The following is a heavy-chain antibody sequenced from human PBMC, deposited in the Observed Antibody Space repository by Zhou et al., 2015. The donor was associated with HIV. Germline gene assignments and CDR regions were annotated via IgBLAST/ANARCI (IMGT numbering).Heavy chain of an antibody. CDR1: GFIFSDHY. V-gene: IGHV3-7*01. D-gene: IGHD1-1*01. Sequence: EVQLVESGGNLVQPGGSLRLSCAASGFIFSDHYMDWVRQAPGKGLEWVANIKQDGSEKFYVDSVKGRFTISRDNAKNSLYLQMNSLRAEDTAMYYCAEGTTGGSLWGQGTLVTVSS. CDR3: AEGTTGGSL. CDR2: IKQDGSEK. J-gene: IGHJ4*02.